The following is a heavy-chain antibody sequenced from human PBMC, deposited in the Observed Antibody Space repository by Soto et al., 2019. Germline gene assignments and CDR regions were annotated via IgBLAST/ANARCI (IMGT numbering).Heavy chain of an antibody. CDR1: GYTFTSYG. Sequence: ASVKVSCKASGYTFTSYGISWVRQAPGQGLEWMGWISAYNGNTNYAQELQGRVTMTTDTSTSTAHMELRSLRSDDTAVYYCARDRIVVVVAGWFDPWGQGTLVTVSS. CDR3: ARDRIVVVVAGWFDP. CDR2: ISAYNGNT. D-gene: IGHD2-15*01. J-gene: IGHJ5*02. V-gene: IGHV1-18*04.